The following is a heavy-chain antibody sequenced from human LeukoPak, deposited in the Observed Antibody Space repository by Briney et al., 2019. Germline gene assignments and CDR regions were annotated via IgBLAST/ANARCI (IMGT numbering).Heavy chain of an antibody. CDR1: VFTVRTDY. CDR2: IYSDGST. J-gene: IGHJ4*02. Sequence: GGSLRLSCAASVFTVRTDYMTWVRQAPGKGLEWVSIIYSDGSTYYADSVRGRFSISRDNSKNTVYLQMNSLRAEDTAVYYCTRSVSGSYPIVHWGQGTLVTVSS. V-gene: IGHV3-53*01. CDR3: TRSVSGSYPIVH. D-gene: IGHD1-26*01.